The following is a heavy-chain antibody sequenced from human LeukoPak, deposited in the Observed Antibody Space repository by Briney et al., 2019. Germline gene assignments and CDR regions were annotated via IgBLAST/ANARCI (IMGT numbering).Heavy chain of an antibody. Sequence: GGSLRLSCAASGFTVSSNYMSWVRQAPGKGLEWVSVIYSGGSTYYADSVKGRFTISRDNSKNTLYLQMNSLRAEDTAVYYCATVGRQLAHYYYYYMDVWGKGTTVTVSS. CDR2: IYSGGST. CDR3: ATVGRQLAHYYYYYMDV. J-gene: IGHJ6*03. CDR1: GFTVSSNY. D-gene: IGHD6-13*01. V-gene: IGHV3-53*01.